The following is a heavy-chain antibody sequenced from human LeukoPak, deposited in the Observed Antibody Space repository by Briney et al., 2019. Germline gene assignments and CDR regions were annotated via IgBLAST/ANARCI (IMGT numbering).Heavy chain of an antibody. CDR2: ISGGGGST. V-gene: IGHV3-43*02. CDR1: GYTFYDYD. J-gene: IGHJ3*02. D-gene: IGHD3-22*01. Sequence: GGSLRLSCAASGYTFYDYDMHWVREAPGKGLEGVSLISGGGGSTYYADAVKGRFTISRDNSKNSLYLQMNSLRTEDTALYYCAKDSRYYDSSGYYWGASDIWGQGTMGTVSS. CDR3: AKDSRYYDSSGYYWGASDI.